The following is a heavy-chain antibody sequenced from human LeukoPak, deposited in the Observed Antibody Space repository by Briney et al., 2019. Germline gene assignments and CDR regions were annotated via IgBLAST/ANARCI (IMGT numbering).Heavy chain of an antibody. D-gene: IGHD2-15*01. CDR2: VHYSGAT. CDR3: ARIGYCSGGSCYSGLVWLLFEY. CDR1: GGSITSDAYY. J-gene: IGHJ4*02. V-gene: IGHV4-39*07. Sequence: SETLSPTCTVSGGSITSDAYYWGWIRQPPGKGLEWIASVHYSGATYYNPSLKSRVTISVDTSKNHFSLKLSSVTAADTAVYYCARIGYCSGGSCYSGLVWLLFEYWGQGTLVTVSS.